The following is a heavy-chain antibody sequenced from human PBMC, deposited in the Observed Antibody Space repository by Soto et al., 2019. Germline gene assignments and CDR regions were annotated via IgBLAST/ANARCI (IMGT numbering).Heavy chain of an antibody. J-gene: IGHJ6*02. D-gene: IGHD5-12*01. Sequence: GGSLRLSCAASGFTVSSNYMSWVRQAPGKGLEWVSVIYSGGSTYYADSVKGRFTISRDNSKNTLYLQMNSLRAEDTAVYYCARGSGYEYYYYYGMDVWGQGTTVTVSS. CDR3: ARGSGYEYYYYYGMDV. CDR2: IYSGGST. V-gene: IGHV3-53*01. CDR1: GFTVSSNY.